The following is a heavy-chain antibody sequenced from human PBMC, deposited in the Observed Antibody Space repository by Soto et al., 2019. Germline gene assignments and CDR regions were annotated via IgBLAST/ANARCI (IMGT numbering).Heavy chain of an antibody. CDR3: ARECDYGSGSYAFDI. CDR2: IYYSGGT. V-gene: IGHV4-31*03. J-gene: IGHJ3*02. D-gene: IGHD3-10*01. CDR1: GGSISSGGYY. Sequence: QVQLQESGPGLVKPSQTLSLTCSVSGGSISSGGYYWTWIRQHPGKGLEWIGYIYYSGGTYYNPSLKSRITISVDTSKNQFSLKLSSVPAADTALYYCARECDYGSGSYAFDIWGQGTMVTVSS.